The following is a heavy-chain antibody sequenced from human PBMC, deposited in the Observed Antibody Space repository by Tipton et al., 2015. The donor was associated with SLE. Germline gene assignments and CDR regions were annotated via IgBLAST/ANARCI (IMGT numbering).Heavy chain of an antibody. CDR2: IRYDGSNK. D-gene: IGHD3-3*01. CDR1: GFTFSSYG. CDR3: AKFGGDFWSGLGGGMDV. V-gene: IGHV3-30*02. Sequence: SLRLSCAASGFTFSSYGMHWVRQAPGKGLEWVAFIRYDGSNKYYADSVKGRFTISRDNSKNTLYLQMNSLRAGDTAVYYCAKFGGDFWSGLGGGMDVWGQGTTVTVSS. J-gene: IGHJ6*02.